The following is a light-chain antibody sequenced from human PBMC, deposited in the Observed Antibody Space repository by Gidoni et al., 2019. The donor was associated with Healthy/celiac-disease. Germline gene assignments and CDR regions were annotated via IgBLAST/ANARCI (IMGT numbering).Light chain of an antibody. V-gene: IGKV1-39*01. CDR3: QQSYSNPWT. Sequence: IQLTQSPSSLSASVGDRVTITCRARQSISSYLNWYQQKPGEAPKVLIYAASGLQSGVTSRLGSSGSGTDFTLTISSLQPEDFATYYCQQSYSNPWTFGQGTKVEIK. CDR2: AAS. CDR1: QSISSY. J-gene: IGKJ1*01.